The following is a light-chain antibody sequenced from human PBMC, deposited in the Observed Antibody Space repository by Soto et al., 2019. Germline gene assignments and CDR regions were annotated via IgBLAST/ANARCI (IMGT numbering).Light chain of an antibody. CDR2: GAS. V-gene: IGKV1-39*01. CDR3: QQTDSSLYT. J-gene: IGKJ2*01. CDR1: QLITTY. Sequence: DIQMPQSPSSLSASVGDRVTITCRASQLITTYLNWYQQKPGQPPQLLIFGASSLRSGVPSSFRGTGSGTDFTLTINILQPDDFATYYGQQTDSSLYTFGQGTKLEIK.